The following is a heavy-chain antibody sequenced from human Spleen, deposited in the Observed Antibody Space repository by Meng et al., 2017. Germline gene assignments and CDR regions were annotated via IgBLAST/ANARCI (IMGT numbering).Heavy chain of an antibody. Sequence: QVPRQESGPGLVKPSGTLSASWAVSGDSISSRDWWSWVRQPPGKGLEWIGEISQGSGRTNYNPSLKSRVTISLDKSKNQFSLNVNSVTAADTAVYYCVRNEGYSFGAWGQGTLVTVSS. V-gene: IGHV4-4*02. CDR3: VRNEGYSFGA. J-gene: IGHJ5*02. CDR1: GDSISSRDW. CDR2: ISQGSGRT. D-gene: IGHD2-21*01.